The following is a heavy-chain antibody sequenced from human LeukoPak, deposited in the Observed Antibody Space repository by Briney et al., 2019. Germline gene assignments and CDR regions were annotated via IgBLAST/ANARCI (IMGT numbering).Heavy chain of an antibody. J-gene: IGHJ4*02. V-gene: IGHV1-46*01. Sequence: GASVKVSCKASGYTFTSYYMHWVRQAPGQGLEWMGIINPSGGSTSYAQKFQGRVTMTRDTSTSTVYMELSSLRSEDTAVYYCAGGYCSSTSCYRVDYWGQGTLVTVSS. CDR1: GYTFTSYY. CDR2: INPSGGST. CDR3: AGGYCSSTSCYRVDY. D-gene: IGHD2-2*01.